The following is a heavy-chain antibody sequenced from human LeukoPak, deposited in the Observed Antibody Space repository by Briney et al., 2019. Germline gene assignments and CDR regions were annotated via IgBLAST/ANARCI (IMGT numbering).Heavy chain of an antibody. D-gene: IGHD4-17*01. Sequence: SQTLSLTCIVSGRXITSGGYYWSWIRQHPGRGLQWCGYIDFSGSTYYNPSLNSRVTISRDTSKNQFSLQLSSVTAADTAVYYCADSYGDRNYYYGMDVWGRGTTVTVSS. V-gene: IGHV4-31*03. CDR1: GRXITSGGYY. CDR2: IDFSGST. J-gene: IGHJ6*02. CDR3: ADSYGDRNYYYGMDV.